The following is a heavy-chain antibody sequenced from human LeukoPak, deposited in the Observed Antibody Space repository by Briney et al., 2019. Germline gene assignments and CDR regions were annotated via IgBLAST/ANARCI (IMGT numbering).Heavy chain of an antibody. J-gene: IGHJ5*02. Sequence: GGSLRLSCAASGVPFSLYIMHWVRQAPGKGLECVAIISHDGEKTFYSESVRGGFTISRDNWKNTMSLQMDSLRPEDTAMYHCARIGHGWTYGGGLDPWGQGTLVIV. CDR2: ISHDGEKT. D-gene: IGHD4-23*01. CDR1: GVPFSLYI. V-gene: IGHV3-30*04. CDR3: ARIGHGWTYGGGLDP.